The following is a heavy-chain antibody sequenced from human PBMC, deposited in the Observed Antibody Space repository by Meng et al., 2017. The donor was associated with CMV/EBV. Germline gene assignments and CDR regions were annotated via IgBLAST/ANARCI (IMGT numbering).Heavy chain of an antibody. V-gene: IGHV4-30-4*08. CDR2: IYYSGST. CDR3: ARTGEYPTFDY. Sequence: QEQAKDEGPGRCNPSHTLSPTYTVSGGSISSGDYYWGWIRQPPGKGLEWIGYIYYSGSTYYNPSLKSRVTISVDTSKNQFSLKLSSVTAADTAVYYCARTGEYPTFDYWGQGTLVTVSS. D-gene: IGHD6-6*01. CDR1: GGSISSGDYY. J-gene: IGHJ4*02.